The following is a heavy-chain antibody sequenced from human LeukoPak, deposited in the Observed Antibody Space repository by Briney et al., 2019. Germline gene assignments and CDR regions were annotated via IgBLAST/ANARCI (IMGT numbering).Heavy chain of an antibody. V-gene: IGHV4-38-2*02. D-gene: IGHD4-17*01. Sequence: SETLSLTCAVSGYSISSGYYWGWIRQPPGKGLEWIGSIYHSGSTYYNPSLKSRVTISVDTSKNQFSLKLSSVTAADTAVYYCARDPGGDNYYYYYYGMDVWGKGTTVTVYS. CDR2: IYHSGST. CDR3: ARDPGGDNYYYYYYGMDV. CDR1: GYSISSGYY. J-gene: IGHJ6*04.